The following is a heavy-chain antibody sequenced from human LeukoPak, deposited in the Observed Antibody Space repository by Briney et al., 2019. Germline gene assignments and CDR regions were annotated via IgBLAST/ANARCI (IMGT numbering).Heavy chain of an antibody. CDR1: GGSISSYY. Sequence: SSETLSLTCTVSGGSISSYYWSWIRQPPGKGLEWIGYIYYSGSTYYNPSLKSRVTISVDTSKNQFSLKLSSVTAADTAVYYCARLTYGSGSYYNLDYWGQGALVTVSS. V-gene: IGHV4-59*04. CDR3: ARLTYGSGSYYNLDY. CDR2: IYYSGST. J-gene: IGHJ4*02. D-gene: IGHD3-10*01.